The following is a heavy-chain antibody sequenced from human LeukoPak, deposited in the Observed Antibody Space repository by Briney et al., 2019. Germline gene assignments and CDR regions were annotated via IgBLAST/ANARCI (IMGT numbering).Heavy chain of an antibody. CDR1: GFTFSSYG. D-gene: IGHD2-8*02. Sequence: GGSLRLSCAASGFTFSSYGMHWVRQAPGKGLEWVAFIRYDGSNKYYVDSVKGRFTISRDNPKNTLYLQMNSLRAEDTAVYYCAKDGGVYYYYYMDVWGKGTTVTVS. J-gene: IGHJ6*03. CDR3: AKDGGVYYYYYMDV. V-gene: IGHV3-30*02. CDR2: IRYDGSNK.